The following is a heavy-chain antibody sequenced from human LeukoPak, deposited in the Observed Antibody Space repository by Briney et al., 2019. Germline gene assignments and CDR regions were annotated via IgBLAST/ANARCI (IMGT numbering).Heavy chain of an antibody. CDR1: GGSISNYY. V-gene: IGHV4-4*07. Sequence: SETLSLTCTVSGGSISNYYWSWIRQPAGKGLEWIGSIYSDGRTNYDLSLSSRLAMSVDTSKNQFSLKLSSVTAADTAVYYCARDLSSRGVISLDYWGQGTLVTVSS. J-gene: IGHJ4*02. CDR2: IYSDGRT. D-gene: IGHD3-10*01. CDR3: ARDLSSRGVISLDY.